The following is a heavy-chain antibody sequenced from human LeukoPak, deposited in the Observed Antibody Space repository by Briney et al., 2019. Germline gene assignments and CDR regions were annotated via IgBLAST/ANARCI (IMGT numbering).Heavy chain of an antibody. CDR3: VRDASGGYFDY. CDR1: GYTFSTYH. V-gene: IGHV1-46*01. CDR2: ISPSNGNT. J-gene: IGHJ4*02. Sequence: GASLKVSCKASGYTFSTYHMNWVRQAPGQGLEWMGTISPSNGNTNYAQSFRGRVTMTRDTSTSTVYMELTSLTSEDTAVYYCVRDASGGYFDYWGQGTQVTVSS. D-gene: IGHD3-16*01.